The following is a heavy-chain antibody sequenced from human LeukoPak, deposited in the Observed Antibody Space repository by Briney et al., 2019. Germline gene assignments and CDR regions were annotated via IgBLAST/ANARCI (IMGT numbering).Heavy chain of an antibody. CDR1: GFTFSSYA. CDR3: ARDPTVGYFDY. J-gene: IGHJ4*02. CDR2: IYSGGST. D-gene: IGHD4-23*01. Sequence: GGSLRLSCAASGFTFSSYAMSWVRQAPGKGLEWVSVIYSGGSTYYADSVKGRFTISRDNSKNTLYLQMNSLRAEDTAVYYCARDPTVGYFDYWGQGTLVTVSS. V-gene: IGHV3-66*01.